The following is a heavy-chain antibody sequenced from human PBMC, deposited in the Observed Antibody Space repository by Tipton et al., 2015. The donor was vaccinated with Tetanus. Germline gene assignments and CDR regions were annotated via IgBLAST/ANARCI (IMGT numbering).Heavy chain of an antibody. CDR2: VWYDGSKQ. CDR1: GFTFNGYG. D-gene: IGHD3-3*01. V-gene: IGHV3-33*01. CDR3: AREGALEWLGPVDS. J-gene: IGHJ4*02. Sequence: SLRLSCAASGFTFNGYGMHWVRQAPGKGLEWLALVWYDGSKQYYADSVKGRFTISRDNSKNTVDLQMNDLRAEDTAVDYCAREGALEWLGPVDSGGQGTLAAVSS.